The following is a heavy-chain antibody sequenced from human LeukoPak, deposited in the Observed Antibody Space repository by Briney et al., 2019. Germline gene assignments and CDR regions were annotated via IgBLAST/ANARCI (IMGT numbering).Heavy chain of an antibody. CDR1: GFTFSSYA. CDR2: ISGSGGST. CDR3: AKGAALTMIVEFDS. Sequence: GGSLRLSCAASGFTFSSYAMTWVRQAPGKGLEWVSGISGSGGSTYYADSVKGRFTNSRDNSKNTLYLQMKSLRAEDTAVYYCAKGAALTMIVEFDSWGQGTLVTVSS. V-gene: IGHV3-23*01. J-gene: IGHJ4*02. D-gene: IGHD3-22*01.